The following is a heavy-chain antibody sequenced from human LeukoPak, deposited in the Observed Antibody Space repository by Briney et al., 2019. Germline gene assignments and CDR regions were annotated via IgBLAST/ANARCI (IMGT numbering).Heavy chain of an antibody. CDR2: IGTSGNPI. CDR3: ARDQWLDY. CDR1: GFTFSGYI. Sequence: AGGSLRLSCAASGFTFSGYIMNWVRQAPGKGLEWVSFIGTSGNPIYYADSVKGRFTVSGDNAKNSLYLQMNSLRAEGTAVYYCARDQWLDYWGQGTLVTVSS. J-gene: IGHJ4*02. D-gene: IGHD6-19*01. V-gene: IGHV3-48*01.